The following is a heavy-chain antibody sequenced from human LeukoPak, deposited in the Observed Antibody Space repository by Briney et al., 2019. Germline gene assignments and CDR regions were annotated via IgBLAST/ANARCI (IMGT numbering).Heavy chain of an antibody. CDR1: GYKFIDFG. D-gene: IGHD1-14*01. J-gene: IGHJ5*02. V-gene: IGHV1-18*01. CDR3: ARWETGSWFDP. CDR2: ISGYNGKT. Sequence: ASVKVSCKASGYKFIDFGIAWVRQAPGQGLEWMGWISGYNGKTNYAQKFQGRVTMTTDTSTSTVYLELRSLRSDDTAVYYCARWETGSWFDPWGQGTLVTISS.